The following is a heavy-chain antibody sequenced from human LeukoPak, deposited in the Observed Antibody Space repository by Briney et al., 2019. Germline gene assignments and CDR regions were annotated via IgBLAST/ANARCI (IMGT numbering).Heavy chain of an antibody. D-gene: IGHD3-3*01. CDR3: ARDQTPLRFFEWLSSMDV. J-gene: IGHJ6*02. CDR1: GYTFTSYG. CDR2: ISAYNGNT. Sequence: ASVKVSCKASGYTFTSYGISWVRQAPGQGLEGMGWISAYNGNTNYAQKLQGRVTMTTDTSTSTAYMELRSLRSDDTAVYYCARDQTPLRFFEWLSSMDVWGQGTTVTVSS. V-gene: IGHV1-18*01.